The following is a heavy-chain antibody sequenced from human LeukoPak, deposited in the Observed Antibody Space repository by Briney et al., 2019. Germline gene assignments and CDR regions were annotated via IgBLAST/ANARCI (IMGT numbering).Heavy chain of an antibody. D-gene: IGHD5-18*01. V-gene: IGHV1-69*05. CDR2: IIPIFGTA. CDR3: AGPLDTAMVGQFDY. CDR1: GGTFSSYA. J-gene: IGHJ4*02. Sequence: SVKVSCKASGGTFSSYAISWVRQAPGQGLEWMGGIIPIFGTANYAQKFQGRVTITTDESTSTAYMELGSLRSEDTAVYYCAGPLDTAMVGQFDYWGQGTLVTVSS.